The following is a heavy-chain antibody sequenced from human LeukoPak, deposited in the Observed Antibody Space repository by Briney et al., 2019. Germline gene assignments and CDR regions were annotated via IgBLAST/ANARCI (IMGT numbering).Heavy chain of an antibody. CDR2: INHSGST. J-gene: IGHJ3*02. CDR3: ARGDAFDI. V-gene: IGHV4-34*01. Sequence: SETLSLTCAVYGGSFSGYYWSWIRQPPGKGLEWIGEINHSGSTNYNPSLKSRVTISVDTSKNQFSLKLSSVTAAETAVYYCARGDAFDIWGQGTMVTVSS. CDR1: GGSFSGYY.